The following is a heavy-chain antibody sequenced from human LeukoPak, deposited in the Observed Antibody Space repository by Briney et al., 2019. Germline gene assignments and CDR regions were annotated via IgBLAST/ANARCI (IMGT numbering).Heavy chain of an antibody. Sequence: PSETLSLTCTVSGGSISSYYWSWIRQPAGKGLEWIGRIYTSGSTNYNPSLKSRVTMSVDTSKNQFSLKLSSVTAADTAVYYCASDHCSGGSCYSVSWGQGTLVTVSS. J-gene: IGHJ5*02. D-gene: IGHD2-15*01. CDR1: GGSISSYY. CDR3: ASDHCSGGSCYSVS. V-gene: IGHV4-4*07. CDR2: IYTSGST.